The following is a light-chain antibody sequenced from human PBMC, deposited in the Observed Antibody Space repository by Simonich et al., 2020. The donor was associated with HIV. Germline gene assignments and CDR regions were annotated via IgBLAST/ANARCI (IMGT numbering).Light chain of an antibody. V-gene: IGLV1-44*01. CDR2: SNN. CDR1: STNIGSNT. J-gene: IGLJ2*01. Sequence: QSVLTQPPSASGTPGQRVTISCSGSSTNIGSNTVNWYQHLPGTAPKLLINSNNQRPSGVPDRFSGSKSGTSASLAISGLQSEDEADYYCAAWDDSLSVLFGGGTKLTVL. CDR3: AAWDDSLSVL.